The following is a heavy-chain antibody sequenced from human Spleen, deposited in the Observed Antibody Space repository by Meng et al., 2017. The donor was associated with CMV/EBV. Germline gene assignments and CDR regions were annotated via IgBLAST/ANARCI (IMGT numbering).Heavy chain of an antibody. CDR1: GFTFSSYG. CDR2: IWYDGSNK. J-gene: IGHJ4*02. D-gene: IGHD6-6*01. V-gene: IGHV3-33*06. CDR3: AKEGSSSANGFDY. Sequence: AASGFTFSSYGMHWVRQAPGKGLEWVAVIWYDGSNKYYADSVKGRFTISRDNSKNTLYLQMNSLRAEDTAVYYCAKEGSSSANGFDYWGQGTLVTVSS.